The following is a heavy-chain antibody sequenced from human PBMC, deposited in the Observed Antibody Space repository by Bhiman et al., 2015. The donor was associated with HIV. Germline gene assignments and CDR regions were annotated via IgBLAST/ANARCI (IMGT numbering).Heavy chain of an antibody. V-gene: IGHV3-11*04. CDR2: ISSSGRTI. D-gene: IGHD5-12*01. Sequence: VQLLESGGGLVQPGGSLRLSCAASGFTFSDYYMTWIRQAPGKGLEWISYISSSGRTIYYADSVKGRFTISRDNAQNSLYLQMNTLRAEDTAVYYCARGRATALDIDAFDIWGQGTMVTVSS. CDR3: ARGRATALDIDAFDI. CDR1: GFTFSDYY. J-gene: IGHJ3*02.